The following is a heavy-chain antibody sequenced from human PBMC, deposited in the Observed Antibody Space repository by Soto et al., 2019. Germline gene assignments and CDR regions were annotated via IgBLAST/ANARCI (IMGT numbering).Heavy chain of an antibody. V-gene: IGHV3-30-3*01. CDR3: AREMATTDAFDI. D-gene: IGHD5-12*01. Sequence: GGSLRLSCAASGFTFSSYAMHWVRQAPGKGLEWVAVISYDGSNKYYADSVKGRFTISRDNSKNTLYLQMNSLRAEDTAVYYCAREMATTDAFDIWGQGTMVTVSS. CDR2: ISYDGSNK. J-gene: IGHJ3*02. CDR1: GFTFSSYA.